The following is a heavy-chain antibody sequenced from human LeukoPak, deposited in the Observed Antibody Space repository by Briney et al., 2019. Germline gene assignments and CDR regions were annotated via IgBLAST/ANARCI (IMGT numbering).Heavy chain of an antibody. J-gene: IGHJ3*02. Sequence: SETLSLTCTVSGGSISSSSYYWGWIRQPPGKGLEWIGSIYYSGSTYYNPSLKSRVTISVDTSKNQFSLKLSSVTAADTAVYYCARDRNSDQRANAFDIWGQGTMVTVSS. D-gene: IGHD1-26*01. CDR1: GGSISSSSYY. CDR2: IYYSGST. V-gene: IGHV4-39*07. CDR3: ARDRNSDQRANAFDI.